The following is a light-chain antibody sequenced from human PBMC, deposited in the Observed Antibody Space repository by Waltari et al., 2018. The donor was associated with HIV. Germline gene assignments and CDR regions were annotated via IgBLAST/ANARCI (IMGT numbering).Light chain of an antibody. V-gene: IGLV1-44*01. J-gene: IGLJ1*01. CDR3: AAWDDNLDAYV. CDR1: SSNIGSNT. Sequence: QSVLTQPPSASATPGQRFTISCSGSSSNIGSNTVNWYQQFSGTAPKLLISRNDQRPSGAPDRFSGSNSGTSASLAITGLQSEDEADYYCAAWDDNLDAYVFGTGTKVTVL. CDR2: RND.